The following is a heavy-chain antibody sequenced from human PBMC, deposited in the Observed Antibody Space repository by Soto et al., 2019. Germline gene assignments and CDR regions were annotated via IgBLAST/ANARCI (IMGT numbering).Heavy chain of an antibody. V-gene: IGHV3-11*01. CDR3: AGSGIATPGTFDS. Sequence: PGGSLRLSCAASGFTFSDYYMSWIRQAPGKGLEWVSYISSSGSSIYYADSVKGRFTISRDNAKNSLYLQMNSLRADDTAVYYCAGSGIATPGTFDSWGQGTLVTVSS. D-gene: IGHD6-13*01. CDR2: ISSSGSSI. CDR1: GFTFSDYY. J-gene: IGHJ4*02.